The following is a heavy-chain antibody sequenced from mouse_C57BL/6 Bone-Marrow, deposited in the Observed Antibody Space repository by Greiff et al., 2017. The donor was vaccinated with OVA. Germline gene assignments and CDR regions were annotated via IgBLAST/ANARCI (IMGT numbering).Heavy chain of an antibody. CDR2: IHPNSGST. CDR3: ARDRVTSPN. V-gene: IGHV1-64*01. J-gene: IGHJ2*01. D-gene: IGHD2-2*01. CDR1: GYTFTSYW. Sequence: QVQLQQPGAELVKPGASVTLSCKASGYTFTSYWMHWVKQRPGQGLEWIGMIHPNSGSTNYNEKFKSKATLTVDKSSSTAYMQLSSLTSEDSAVYDCARDRVTSPNWGKGTTLTVSS.